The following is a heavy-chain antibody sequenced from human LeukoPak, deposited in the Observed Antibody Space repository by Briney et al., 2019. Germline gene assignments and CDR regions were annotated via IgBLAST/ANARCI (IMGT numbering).Heavy chain of an antibody. CDR1: GFTFSSSA. CDR3: AKAFGTNGYFQLPIDF. CDR2: ITAPGDAT. D-gene: IGHD2-8*01. Sequence: GGSLRLSCATSGFTFSSSAMTWVRQAPGKGLECVSAITAPGDATYYADSVKGRFSISRDNSKNTLYLQLNSLRAEDTAVYYCAKAFGTNGYFQLPIDFWGQGTLVTVSS. V-gene: IGHV3-23*01. J-gene: IGHJ4*02.